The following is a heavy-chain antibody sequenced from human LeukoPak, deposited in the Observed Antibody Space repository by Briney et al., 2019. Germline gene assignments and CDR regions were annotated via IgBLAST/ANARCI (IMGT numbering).Heavy chain of an antibody. CDR1: GFTFDDYA. J-gene: IGHJ6*02. Sequence: PGRSLRLSCAASGFTFDDYAMHWVRQAPGKGLEWVSGISWNSGSIGYADSVKGRFTISRDNAKNSLYLQMNSLRAEDTALYYCAKGSAAGTLFSYYGMDVWGQGTTVTVSS. CDR3: AKGSAAGTLFSYYGMDV. CDR2: ISWNSGSI. V-gene: IGHV3-9*01. D-gene: IGHD6-13*01.